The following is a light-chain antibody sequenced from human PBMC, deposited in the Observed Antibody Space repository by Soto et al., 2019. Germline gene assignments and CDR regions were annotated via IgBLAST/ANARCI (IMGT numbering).Light chain of an antibody. J-gene: IGKJ5*01. Sequence: IVLTQPPGTLSLSPAETVTLSCSASQSVTTRLAWYQHKPGQAPTLLMSGASNRASGVPVRFSGSGSGTDFTLTITRLEPEDFALYYCQQYGGSPITFGLGTRLEIK. CDR1: QSVTTR. V-gene: IGKV3-20*01. CDR2: GAS. CDR3: QQYGGSPIT.